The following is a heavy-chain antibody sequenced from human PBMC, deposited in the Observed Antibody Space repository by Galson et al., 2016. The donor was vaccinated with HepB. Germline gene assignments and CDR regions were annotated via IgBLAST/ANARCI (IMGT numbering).Heavy chain of an antibody. CDR2: TYYRARWYN. J-gene: IGHJ4*02. CDR3: ARGVRFGSLDC. Sequence: CAISGDSVSSNSAAWNWLRQSPSRGLEWLGRTYYRARWYNDYAVSVKSRITINPDTSKNQFSLHLNSVTPEDTAVYYCARGVRFGSLDCWGQGTLVAVSS. V-gene: IGHV6-1*01. D-gene: IGHD3-10*01. CDR1: GDSVSSNSAA.